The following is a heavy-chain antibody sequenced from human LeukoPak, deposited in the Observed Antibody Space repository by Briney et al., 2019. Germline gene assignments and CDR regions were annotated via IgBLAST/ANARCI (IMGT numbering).Heavy chain of an antibody. CDR3: ARERGPLAYCGGDCWPNYDFDY. D-gene: IGHD2-21*02. CDR2: INPNSGGT. Sequence: GASVKVSCKASGYTFTSYYMHWVRQAPGQGLEWMGWINPNSGGTNYAQKFQGRVTMTRDTSISTAYMELSRLRSDDTAVYYCARERGPLAYCGGDCWPNYDFDYWGQGTLVTVSS. CDR1: GYTFTSYY. J-gene: IGHJ4*02. V-gene: IGHV1-2*02.